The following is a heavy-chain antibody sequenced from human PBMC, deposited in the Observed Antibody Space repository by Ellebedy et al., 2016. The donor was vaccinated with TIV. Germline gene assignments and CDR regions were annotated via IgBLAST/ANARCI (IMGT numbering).Heavy chain of an antibody. D-gene: IGHD4-17*01. J-gene: IGHJ5*02. CDR1: GFSFRSYW. V-gene: IGHV3-7*01. CDR2: IYQDGSWQ. Sequence: GESLKISCAASGFSFRSYWMTWVRQAPGKGLEWVANIYQDGSWQYSVDSVKGRFTISRDNANNILFLQINSLRVEDTGVYYCARRGSYGDYAVQINSWFDRWGRGTLVTVSS. CDR3: ARRGSYGDYAVQINSWFDR.